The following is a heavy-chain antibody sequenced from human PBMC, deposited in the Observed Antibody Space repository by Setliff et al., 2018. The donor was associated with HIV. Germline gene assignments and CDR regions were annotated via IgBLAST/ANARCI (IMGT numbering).Heavy chain of an antibody. CDR3: AKEGAVTTTGAFLDH. D-gene: IGHD4-17*01. V-gene: IGHV3-23*01. CDR1: GDSISSNYG. Sequence: ETLSLTCAVSGDSISSNYGMSWVRQAPGKGLEWVSIISGSGGRTDYAESVKGRFRISRSNSRNTVSLLLTSLRVEDTAVYYWAKEGAVTTTGAFLDHWGQGTLVTVSS. J-gene: IGHJ4*02. CDR2: ISGSGGRT.